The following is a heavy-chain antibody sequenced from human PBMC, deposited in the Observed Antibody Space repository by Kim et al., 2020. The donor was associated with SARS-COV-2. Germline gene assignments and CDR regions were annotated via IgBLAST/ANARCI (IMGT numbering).Heavy chain of an antibody. CDR3: AREFVDVTMIVWGDFQH. V-gene: IGHV1-69*13. J-gene: IGHJ1*01. Sequence: SVKVSCKASGGTFSSYAISWVRQAPGQGLEWMGGIIPIFGTANYAQKFQGRVTITADESTSTAYMELSSLRSEDTAVYYCAREFVDVTMIVWGDFQHWGQGTLVTVSS. CDR2: IIPIFGTA. CDR1: GGTFSSYA. D-gene: IGHD3-22*01.